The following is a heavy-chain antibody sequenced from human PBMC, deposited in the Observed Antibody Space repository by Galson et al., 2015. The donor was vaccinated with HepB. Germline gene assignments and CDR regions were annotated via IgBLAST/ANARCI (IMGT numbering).Heavy chain of an antibody. Sequence: SLRLSCAASGFTFSSYGMHWVRQAPGKGLEWVAVISYDGSNKYYADSVKGRFTISRDNSKNTLYLQMNSLRAEDTAVYYCALSLGGYDYYYYGMDVWGQGTTVTVSS. J-gene: IGHJ6*02. CDR3: ALSLGGYDYYYYGMDV. CDR2: ISYDGSNK. D-gene: IGHD5-12*01. CDR1: GFTFSSYG. V-gene: IGHV3-30*03.